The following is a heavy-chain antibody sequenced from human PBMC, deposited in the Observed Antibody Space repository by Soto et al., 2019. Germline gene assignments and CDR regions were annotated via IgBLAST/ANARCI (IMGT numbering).Heavy chain of an antibody. Sequence: ASVKVSCKASGYTFTGYYIHWVREAPGQGLEWMGWINPQTGGTSYAQKFQGRVTLSRDTSINTAYLELSRLRFDDAAVYFCARERYQVVSDGMDVWGQGTTVTVSS. V-gene: IGHV1-2*02. CDR1: GYTFTGYY. CDR2: INPQTGGT. CDR3: ARERYQVVSDGMDV. D-gene: IGHD2-2*01. J-gene: IGHJ6*02.